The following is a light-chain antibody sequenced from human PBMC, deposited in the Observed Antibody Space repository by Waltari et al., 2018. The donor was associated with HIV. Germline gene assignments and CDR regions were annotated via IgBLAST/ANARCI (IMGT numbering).Light chain of an antibody. J-gene: IGLJ2*01. CDR2: GVN. V-gene: IGLV2-14*01. Sequence: SALTQPASVSGSPGQSVTLSCTGTRYAFDLHNFLSLYQQHPGKAPPLIIFGVNSRPSGISSRFAASKSGDTASLTISGLQSGDEADYYCTTYTAKDSLLIGSGTKLTVL. CDR1: RYAFDLHNF. CDR3: TTYTAKDSLL.